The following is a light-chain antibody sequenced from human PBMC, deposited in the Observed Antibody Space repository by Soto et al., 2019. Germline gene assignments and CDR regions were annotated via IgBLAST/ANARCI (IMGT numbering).Light chain of an antibody. CDR2: EVS. J-gene: IGKJ4*01. V-gene: IGKV2-24*01. Sequence: DIVLTQTPLSSPVTLGQPASISCRSSQSLVHSDGNTYLNWLQQRPGQPPRLLIYEVSNRFSGVPDRFSGSGAGTDFTLEISRVEAEYVGVYCSMQTTQFPLTFGGGTKV. CDR3: MQTTQFPLT. CDR1: QSLVHSDGNTY.